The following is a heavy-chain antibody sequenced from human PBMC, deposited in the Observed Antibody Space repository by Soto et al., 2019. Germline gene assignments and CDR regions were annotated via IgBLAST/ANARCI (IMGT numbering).Heavy chain of an antibody. V-gene: IGHV1-69*06. CDR3: ARGGRFLEWFPAEC. CDR2: IIPIFETA. Sequence: QVQLVQSGAEVKKPGSSVKVSCKASGGTFSSYTISWLRQAPGQGLEWIGGIIPIFETANSAQKFQGRVSLTADKSTGTAYMELSTLRVEDTAIYYCARGGRFLEWFPAECWGQGTLVTVSS. D-gene: IGHD3-3*01. CDR1: GGTFSSYT. J-gene: IGHJ4*02.